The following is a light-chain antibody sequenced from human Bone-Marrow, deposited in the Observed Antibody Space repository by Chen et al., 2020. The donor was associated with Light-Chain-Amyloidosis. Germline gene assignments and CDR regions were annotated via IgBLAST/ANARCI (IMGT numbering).Light chain of an antibody. CDR3: GAWDNGLRDWM. V-gene: IGLV1-51*01. CDR1: SSNIGNNY. CDR2: DNN. J-gene: IGLJ3*02. Sequence: QSVLTQPPSVSAAPGQRVTISCSGSSSNIGNNYVSWYQQLPGTAPKLLIYDNNNRPSGVPDLFSGSKSGPSAPLCITVLQVGSEADYYCGAWDNGLRDWMFGGGTKLTVL.